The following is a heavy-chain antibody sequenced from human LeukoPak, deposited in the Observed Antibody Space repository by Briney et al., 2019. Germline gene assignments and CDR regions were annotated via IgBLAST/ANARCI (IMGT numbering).Heavy chain of an antibody. CDR1: GYTFTSYA. V-gene: IGHV1-18*01. CDR2: ISAYNGNT. Sequence: ASVKVSCKASGYTFTSYAMHWVRQAPGQGLEWMGWISAYNGNTNYAQKLQGRVTMTTDTSTSTAYMELRSLRSDDTAVYYCAREVSGYSYTYYFDYWGQGTLVTVSS. J-gene: IGHJ4*02. D-gene: IGHD5-18*01. CDR3: AREVSGYSYTYYFDY.